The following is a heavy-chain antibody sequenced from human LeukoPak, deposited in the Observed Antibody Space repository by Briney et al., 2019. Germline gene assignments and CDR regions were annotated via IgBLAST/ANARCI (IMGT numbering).Heavy chain of an antibody. CDR2: IYYSGST. D-gene: IGHD3-22*01. CDR3: ARAEDDSSGYFPIWSAFDI. Sequence: PSETLSLTCTVYGGSLSGYYWSWIRQHPGKGLEWIGYIYYSGSTYYNPSLKSRVTISVDTSKNQFSLKLSSVTAADTAVYYCARAEDDSSGYFPIWSAFDIWGQGTMVTVSS. CDR1: GGSLSGYY. V-gene: IGHV4-31*03. J-gene: IGHJ3*02.